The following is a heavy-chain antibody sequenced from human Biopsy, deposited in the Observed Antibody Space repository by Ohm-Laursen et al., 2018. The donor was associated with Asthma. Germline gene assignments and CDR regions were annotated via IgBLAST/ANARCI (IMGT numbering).Heavy chain of an antibody. CDR1: GFSLSTSGGG. CDR3: ARVVNYDFRSGYWFDP. Sequence: TQTLTLTFTFSGFSLSTSGGGVGWIRQPPGKALEWLGNIYWDDDKRYSPSLQSRLTITRDTPKDQVVLTMTNVGPVDTGTYYCARVVNYDFRSGYWFDPWGQGTLVTVSS. CDR2: IYWDDDK. J-gene: IGHJ5*02. D-gene: IGHD3-3*01. V-gene: IGHV2-5*02.